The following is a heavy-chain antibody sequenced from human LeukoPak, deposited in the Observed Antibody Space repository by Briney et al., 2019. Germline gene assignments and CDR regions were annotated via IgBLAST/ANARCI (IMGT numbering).Heavy chain of an antibody. J-gene: IGHJ4*02. V-gene: IGHV4-59*04. Sequence: SETLSLTCTVSGGSISSYYWSWIRQPPGKGLEWIGNIYYSGSTYYSPSLKSRVTISVDTSKNQFSLKVSSVTAADTAVYYCARTSYYDILTGYYTRGYFDYWGQGTLVTVSS. CDR1: GGSISSYY. CDR3: ARTSYYDILTGYYTRGYFDY. D-gene: IGHD3-9*01. CDR2: IYYSGST.